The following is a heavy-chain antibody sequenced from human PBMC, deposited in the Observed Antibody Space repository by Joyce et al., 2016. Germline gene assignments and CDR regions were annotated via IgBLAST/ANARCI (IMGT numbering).Heavy chain of an antibody. CDR2: IYLGDSDT. D-gene: IGHD4-23*01. Sequence: EVQLVQSGAGVKKPGESLKISCKDSGYSFRNSWIGWVRQMPGKGLEWMGIIYLGDSDTRYRPSFQGQVTISANKSINTAYLQWSSLKASDTAMYYCASRVTSNAFDLWGQGTMVTVSS. J-gene: IGHJ3*01. V-gene: IGHV5-51*01. CDR3: ASRVTSNAFDL. CDR1: GYSFRNSW.